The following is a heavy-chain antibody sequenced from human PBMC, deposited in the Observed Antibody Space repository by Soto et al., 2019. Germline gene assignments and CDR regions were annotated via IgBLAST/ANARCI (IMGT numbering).Heavy chain of an antibody. CDR3: ARGFYYDSSGPTLGY. CDR1: GYTFTGYY. D-gene: IGHD3-22*01. V-gene: IGHV1-2*04. CDR2: INPNSGGT. J-gene: IGHJ4*02. Sequence: QVQLVQSGAEVKKPGASVKVSCKASGYTFTGYYMHWVRQAPGQGLEWMGWINPNSGGTNYAQKFQGWVTMTRDTSISTAYMELSRLRSDDTAVYYCARGFYYDSSGPTLGYWGQGTLVNVSS.